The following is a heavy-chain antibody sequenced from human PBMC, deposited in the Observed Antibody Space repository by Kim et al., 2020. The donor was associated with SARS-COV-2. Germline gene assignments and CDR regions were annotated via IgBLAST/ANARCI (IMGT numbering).Heavy chain of an antibody. D-gene: IGHD1-1*01. J-gene: IGHJ3*02. CDR1: GFTVSSNY. CDR2: IYSGGST. V-gene: IGHV3-53*04. CDR3: ARLFIRLYNKDDAFDI. Sequence: GGSLRLSCAASGFTVSSNYMSWVRQAPGKGLEWVSVIYSGGSTYYADSVKGRFTISRHNSKNTLYLQMNSLRAEDTAVYYCARLFIRLYNKDDAFDIWGQGTMVTVSS.